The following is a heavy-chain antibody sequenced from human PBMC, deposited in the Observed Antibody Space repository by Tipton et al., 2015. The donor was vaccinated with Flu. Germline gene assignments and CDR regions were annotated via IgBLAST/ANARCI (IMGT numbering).Heavy chain of an antibody. CDR2: VFYTGST. J-gene: IGHJ5*02. CDR1: GGSISSYY. CDR3: ARIQGGYYGSESYDT. D-gene: IGHD3-10*01. V-gene: IGHV4-59*07. Sequence: TLSLTCPVSGGSISSYYWSWIRQPPGKGLEWIGYVFYTGSTDYNPSLKSRDTISVDTSKNQFSLELISVTAADTAVYYCARIQGGYYGSESYDTWGQGMLVTVSS.